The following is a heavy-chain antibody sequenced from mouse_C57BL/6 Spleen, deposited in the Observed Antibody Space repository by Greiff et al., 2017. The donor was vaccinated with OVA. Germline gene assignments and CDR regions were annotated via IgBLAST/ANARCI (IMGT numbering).Heavy chain of an antibody. CDR1: GYTFTSYW. D-gene: IGHD1-1*01. J-gene: IGHJ3*01. CDR2: INPSNGGT. V-gene: IGHV1-53*01. Sequence: VQLQQPGPELVKPGASVKLSCKASGYTFTSYWMHWVKQRPGQGLEWIGNINPSNGGTNYNEKFKSKATLTVDKSSSTAYMQLSSLTSEDSAVYYCARAEGVVDDVAYWGQGTLVTVSA. CDR3: ARAEGVVDDVAY.